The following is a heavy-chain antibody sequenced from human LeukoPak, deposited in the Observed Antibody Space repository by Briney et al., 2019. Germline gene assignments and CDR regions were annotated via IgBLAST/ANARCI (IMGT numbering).Heavy chain of an antibody. D-gene: IGHD2-2*01. CDR3: TTEVVPAANGY. CDR1: GFTFSSYA. V-gene: IGHV3-15*01. CDR2: IKSKTDGGTT. J-gene: IGHJ4*02. Sequence: PGGSLRLSCAASGFTFSSYAMHWVRQAPGKGLEWVGRIKSKTDGGTTDYAAPVKGRFTISRDDSKNTLYLQMNSLKTEATAVYYCTTEVVPAANGYWGQGTLVTVSS.